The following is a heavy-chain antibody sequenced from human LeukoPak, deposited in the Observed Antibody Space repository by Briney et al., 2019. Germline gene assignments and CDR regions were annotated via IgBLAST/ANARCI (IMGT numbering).Heavy chain of an antibody. J-gene: IGHJ3*02. CDR1: AGSISSGGYS. V-gene: IGHV4-30-2*01. CDR2: IYHSGST. CDR3: ARASPDYDFWSGYPYPDAFDI. D-gene: IGHD3-3*01. Sequence: SQTLSLTCAVSAGSISSGGYSWSWIRQPPGKGLEWIGYIYHSGSTYYNPSLKSRVTISVDRSKNQFSLKLSSVTAADTAVYYCARASPDYDFWSGYPYPDAFDIWGQGTMVTVSS.